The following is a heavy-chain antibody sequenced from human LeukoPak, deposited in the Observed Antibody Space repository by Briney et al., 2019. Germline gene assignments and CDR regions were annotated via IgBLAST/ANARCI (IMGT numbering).Heavy chain of an antibody. J-gene: IGHJ3*02. CDR1: GFTFSSYA. CDR2: ISYDGSNK. Sequence: GGSLRLSCAASGFTFSSYAMHWVRQAPGKGLEWVAVISYDGSNKYYADSVKGRFTISRDNSKNTLYLQMNSLRAEDTAVYYCARVPRPPPRYFDWSGAFDIWGQGTMVTVSS. CDR3: ARVPRPPPRYFDWSGAFDI. V-gene: IGHV3-30*04. D-gene: IGHD3-9*01.